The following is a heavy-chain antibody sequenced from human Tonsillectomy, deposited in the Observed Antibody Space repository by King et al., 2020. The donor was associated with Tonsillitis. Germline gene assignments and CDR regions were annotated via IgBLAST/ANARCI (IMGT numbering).Heavy chain of an antibody. CDR3: AKDIMSWQAGAAGNFYYYGMDV. D-gene: IGHD6-13*01. CDR1: GFTFDDYA. J-gene: IGHJ6*02. Sequence: VQLVESGGGLVQPGRSLRLSCAASGFTFDDYAMHWVRHAPGKGLEWVSGISWNSGSIGYADSVKGRFTISRDNAKNSLYLQMNSLRAEDTALYYCAKDIMSWQAGAAGNFYYYGMDVWGQGTTVTVSS. V-gene: IGHV3-9*01. CDR2: ISWNSGSI.